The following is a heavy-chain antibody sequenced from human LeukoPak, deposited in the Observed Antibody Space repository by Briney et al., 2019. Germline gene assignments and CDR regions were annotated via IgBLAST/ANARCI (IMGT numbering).Heavy chain of an antibody. CDR3: ARHLSGTAMAHYFDF. CDR2: VYSSGST. CDR1: GDSISSARNY. J-gene: IGHJ4*02. Sequence: SETLSLTCSVSGDSISSARNYWGWIRQSPRKGLEWLASVYSSGSTHSNPSLTSRVSISIDMSKNQFSLKLYSVTASDAAIYYCARHLSGTAMAHYFDFWGQGTLVTVSS. D-gene: IGHD5-18*01. V-gene: IGHV4-39*01.